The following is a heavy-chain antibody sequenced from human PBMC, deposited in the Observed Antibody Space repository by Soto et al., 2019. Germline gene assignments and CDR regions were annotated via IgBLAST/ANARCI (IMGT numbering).Heavy chain of an antibody. CDR1: GFTFDDYA. CDR3: TRGPRATSAGTSAH. D-gene: IGHD6-13*01. Sequence: PGGSLRLSCAASGFTFDDYAMHWVRQAPGKGLEWVSGISWNSGSIGYADSVKGRFTISRDNAKNSLYLQMNDLRAEDSALYHCTRGPRATSAGTSAHWGQGTLVTVS. J-gene: IGHJ4*02. CDR2: ISWNSGSI. V-gene: IGHV3-9*01.